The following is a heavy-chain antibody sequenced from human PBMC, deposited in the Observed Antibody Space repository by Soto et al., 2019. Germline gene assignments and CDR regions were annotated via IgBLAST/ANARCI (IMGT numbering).Heavy chain of an antibody. CDR3: ARHAGSVYYFDY. V-gene: IGHV5-51*01. Sequence: RVPWSVSGGSCTGFCIRWMLQMPGKGLEWMGIIYPGDSDTRYSPSFQGQVTISADKSISTAYLQWSSLKASDTAIYYCARHAGSVYYFDYLVQGTLVTVFS. CDR2: IYPGDSDT. CDR1: GGSCTGFC. J-gene: IGHJ4*02.